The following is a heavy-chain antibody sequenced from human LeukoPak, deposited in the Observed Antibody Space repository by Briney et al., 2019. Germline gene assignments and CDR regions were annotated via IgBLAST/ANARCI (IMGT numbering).Heavy chain of an antibody. CDR3: ARDDYGDYGNWFDP. J-gene: IGHJ5*02. CDR1: GFTFSSYW. D-gene: IGHD4-17*01. Sequence: GGSLRLSCAASGFTFSSYWMHWVRQAPGKGLVWVSRSNSDGSSTSYADSVKGRFTISRDNAKNTLYLQMNSLRAEDTAVYYCARDDYGDYGNWFDPWGQGTLVTVSS. V-gene: IGHV3-74*01. CDR2: SNSDGSST.